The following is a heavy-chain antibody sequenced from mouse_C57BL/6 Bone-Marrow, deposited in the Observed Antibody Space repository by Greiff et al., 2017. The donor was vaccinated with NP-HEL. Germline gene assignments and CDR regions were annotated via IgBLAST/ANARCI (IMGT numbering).Heavy chain of an antibody. Sequence: QVQLQQSGAELVKPGASVKLSCKASGYTFTEYTIHWVKQRSGQGLEWIGWFYPGSGSIKYNEKFKDKATLTADKSSSTVYMELSRLTSDVSAVYFCARHEADYYGSIHWYFDVWGTGTTVTVSS. V-gene: IGHV1-62-2*01. J-gene: IGHJ1*03. D-gene: IGHD1-1*01. CDR3: ARHEADYYGSIHWYFDV. CDR2: FYPGSGSI. CDR1: GYTFTEYT.